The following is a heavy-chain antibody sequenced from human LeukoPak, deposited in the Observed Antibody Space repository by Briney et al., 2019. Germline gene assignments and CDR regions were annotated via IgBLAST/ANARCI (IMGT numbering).Heavy chain of an antibody. CDR2: IIPIFGTA. J-gene: IGHJ4*02. D-gene: IGHD2/OR15-2a*01. CDR1: VGTFSSYA. V-gene: IGHV1-69*13. CDR3: ASGKRQTVYEFDY. Sequence: SVKVSCKASVGTFSSYAISWVRQAPGQGLEWVGGIIPIFGTANYAQKFQGRVTITADESTSTAYMELSSLRSEDTAVYYCASGKRQTVYEFDYWGQGTLVTVSS.